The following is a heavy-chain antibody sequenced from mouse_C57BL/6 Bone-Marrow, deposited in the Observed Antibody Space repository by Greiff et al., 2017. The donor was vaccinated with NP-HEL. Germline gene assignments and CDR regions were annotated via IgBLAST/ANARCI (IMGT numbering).Heavy chain of an antibody. CDR2: IWSGGST. CDR1: GFSLTSYG. D-gene: IGHD1-1*01. Sequence: VQLQQSGPGLVQPSQSLSITCTVSGFSLTSYGVHWVRQSPGKGLEWLGVIWSGGSTDYNAAFISRLSISKDNSKSQVFFQMNSLQADDTAIYYCARYYGSSYVENFDVWGTGTTVTVSS. V-gene: IGHV2-2*01. J-gene: IGHJ1*03. CDR3: ARYYGSSYVENFDV.